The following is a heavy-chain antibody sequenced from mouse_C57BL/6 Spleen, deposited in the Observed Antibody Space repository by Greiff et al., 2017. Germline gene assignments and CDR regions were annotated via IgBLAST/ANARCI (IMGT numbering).Heavy chain of an antibody. Sequence: LVESGAELARPGASVKLSCKASGYTFTSYGISWVKQRTGQGLEWIGEIYPRSGNTYYNEKFKGKATLTADKSSSTAYMELRSLTSEDSAVYFCARPYYYGSSLYYFDYWGQGTTLTVSS. V-gene: IGHV1-81*01. D-gene: IGHD1-1*01. CDR1: GYTFTSYG. CDR3: ARPYYYGSSLYYFDY. CDR2: IYPRSGNT. J-gene: IGHJ2*01.